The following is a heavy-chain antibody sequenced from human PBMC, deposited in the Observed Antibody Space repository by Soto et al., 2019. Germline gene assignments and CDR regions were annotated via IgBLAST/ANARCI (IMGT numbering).Heavy chain of an antibody. CDR3: ARSGPYGSGSYLYYYYGMDV. D-gene: IGHD3-10*01. J-gene: IGHJ6*02. CDR2: INPSGGST. V-gene: IGHV1-46*01. CDR1: GYTFTSYY. Sequence: ASVKVSCKASGYTFTSYYMHWVRQAPGQGLEWMGIINPSGGSTSYAQKFQGRVTMTRDTSTSTVYMELSSLRSEDTAVYYCARSGPYGSGSYLYYYYGMDVWGQGTTVTVSS.